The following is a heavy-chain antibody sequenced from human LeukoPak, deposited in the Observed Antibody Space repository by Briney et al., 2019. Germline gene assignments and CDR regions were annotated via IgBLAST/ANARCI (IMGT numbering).Heavy chain of an antibody. J-gene: IGHJ4*02. CDR3: ARAGRTYYDFWSGYHFDY. V-gene: IGHV1-2*02. CDR2: INPNSGGT. Sequence: GASVKVSCKASGYTFTGYYMHWVRQAPGQGLEWMGWINPNSGGTNYAQKFQGRVTMTRDTSISTAYMELSRPRSDDTAVYYCARAGRTYYDFWSGYHFDYWGQGTLVTVSS. D-gene: IGHD3-3*01. CDR1: GYTFTGYY.